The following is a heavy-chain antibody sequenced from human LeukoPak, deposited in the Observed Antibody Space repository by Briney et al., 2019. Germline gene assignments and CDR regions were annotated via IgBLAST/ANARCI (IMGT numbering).Heavy chain of an antibody. CDR2: IYHSGST. V-gene: IGHV4-4*02. Sequence: SETLSLTCAVSGGSISSSNWWSWVRQPPGKGLEWIGEIYHSGSTNYNPSLKSRVTISVDKSKNQFSLKLSSVTAADTAVYYCARVTGYIVEDYFDYWGQGTLVTVSS. D-gene: IGHD3-22*01. J-gene: IGHJ4*02. CDR1: GGSISSSNW. CDR3: ARVTGYIVEDYFDY.